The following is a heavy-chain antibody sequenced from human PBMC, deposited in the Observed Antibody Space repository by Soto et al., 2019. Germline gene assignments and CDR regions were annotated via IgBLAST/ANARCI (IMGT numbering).Heavy chain of an antibody. CDR2: MNPISGNT. CDR1: GYTFTSYD. Sequence: QVQLVQSGAEVKKPGASVKVSCKASGYTFTSYDINWVRQATGQGLEWMGWMNPISGNTGYAQKFQGRVTMTRNTSISTAYMELSSLRSEDTAVYYCARGINYYDSGDDAFDIWGQGTMVTVSS. D-gene: IGHD3-10*01. CDR3: ARGINYYDSGDDAFDI. V-gene: IGHV1-8*01. J-gene: IGHJ3*02.